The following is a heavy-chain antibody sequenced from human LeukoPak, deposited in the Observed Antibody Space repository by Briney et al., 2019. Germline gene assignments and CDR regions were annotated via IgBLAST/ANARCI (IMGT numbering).Heavy chain of an antibody. Sequence: SETLSLTCTVSGYSISSGYYWGWIRQPPGKGLEWIGSIYHSGSTYYNPSLKSRVTISIDTSKNQFSLTLSSVTAADTAVYYCARVTGYMIEDYFDYWGQGTLVTVSS. CDR1: GYSISSGYY. D-gene: IGHD3-22*01. CDR3: ARVTGYMIEDYFDY. J-gene: IGHJ4*02. CDR2: IYHSGST. V-gene: IGHV4-38-2*02.